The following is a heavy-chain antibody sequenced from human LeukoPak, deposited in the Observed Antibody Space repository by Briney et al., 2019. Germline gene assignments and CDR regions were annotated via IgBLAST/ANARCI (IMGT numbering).Heavy chain of an antibody. J-gene: IGHJ4*02. CDR1: GFTFSSYG. D-gene: IGHD4-23*01. V-gene: IGHV1-24*01. Sequence: GGSLRLSCAASGFTFSSYGMHWVRQAPGKGLERMGGFDPEDGETIYAQKFQGRVTMTEDTSTDTAYMELSSLRSEDTAVYYCASTRWGEVYWGQGTLVTVSS. CDR2: FDPEDGET. CDR3: ASTRWGEVY.